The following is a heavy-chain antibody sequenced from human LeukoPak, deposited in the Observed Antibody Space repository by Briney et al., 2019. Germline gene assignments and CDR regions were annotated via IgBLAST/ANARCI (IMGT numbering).Heavy chain of an antibody. D-gene: IGHD6-13*01. CDR3: ARGRLSIAAAGPSFDY. J-gene: IGHJ4*02. CDR2: IYYSGST. Sequence: SETLSLTCAVYGGSFSSYYWSWIRQPPGKGLEWIGYIYYSGSTNYNPSLKSRVTISVDTSKNQFSLKLSSVTAADTVVYYCARGRLSIAAAGPSFDYWGQGTLVTVSS. V-gene: IGHV4-59*01. CDR1: GGSFSSYY.